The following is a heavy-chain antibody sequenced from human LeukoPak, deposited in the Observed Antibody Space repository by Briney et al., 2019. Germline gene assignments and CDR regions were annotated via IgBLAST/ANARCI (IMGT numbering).Heavy chain of an antibody. CDR3: ARDLGRGLGNFDY. V-gene: IGHV1-2*02. CDR1: GYTFTGYY. D-gene: IGHD1-14*01. J-gene: IGHJ4*02. Sequence: ASVKVSCKASGYTFTGYYMHWVRQAPGQGLEWMGWINPNSGGTNYAQKFQGRVTMTRDTSISTAYMELSRLRSDDTAVYYCARDLGRGLGNFDYWGQGTLVTVSS. CDR2: INPNSGGT.